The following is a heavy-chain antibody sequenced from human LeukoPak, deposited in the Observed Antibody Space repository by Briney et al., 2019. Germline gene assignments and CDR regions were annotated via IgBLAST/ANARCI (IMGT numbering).Heavy chain of an antibody. CDR3: AKVARGIVVVVAAPFDY. J-gene: IGHJ4*02. CDR2: ISGSGGST. Sequence: PGGSLRLSCAASGFTFSSYAMSWVRQAPGKGLEWVSAISGSGGSTYYADSVKGRFTISRDNSKNTLYLQMNSLRAEDTAVYYCAKVARGIVVVVAAPFDYWGQGTLVTVSS. V-gene: IGHV3-23*01. CDR1: GFTFSSYA. D-gene: IGHD2-15*01.